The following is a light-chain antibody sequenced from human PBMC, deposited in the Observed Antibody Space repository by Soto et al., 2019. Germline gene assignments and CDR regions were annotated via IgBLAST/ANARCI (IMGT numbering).Light chain of an antibody. CDR1: QSVSSY. CDR3: QQRSNWPPKLT. CDR2: DAS. Sequence: EIVLTQSPATLSLSPGERATLSCRASQSVSSYFAWYQQKPGQAPRLLIYDASNRATGIPARFSGSGSGTDFTLTISSLEPEDFAVYYCQQRSNWPPKLTFGPGTKVDIK. J-gene: IGKJ3*01. V-gene: IGKV3-11*01.